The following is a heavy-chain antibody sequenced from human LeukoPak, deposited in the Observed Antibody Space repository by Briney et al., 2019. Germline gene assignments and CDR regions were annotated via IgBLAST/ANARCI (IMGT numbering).Heavy chain of an antibody. CDR1: GFTFSSYS. CDR3: AKDLERGIAVAGPLLDY. CDR2: ISSSSSYI. J-gene: IGHJ4*02. V-gene: IGHV3-21*04. D-gene: IGHD6-19*01. Sequence: PGGSLRLSCAASGFTFSSYSMNWVRQAPGKGLELVSSISSSSSYIKYADSVKGRFTISRDNSKNTLYLQMNSLRAEDTAVYYCAKDLERGIAVAGPLLDYWGQGTLVTVSS.